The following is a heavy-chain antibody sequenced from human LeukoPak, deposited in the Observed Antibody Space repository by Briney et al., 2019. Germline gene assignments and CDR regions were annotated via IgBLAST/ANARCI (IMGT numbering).Heavy chain of an antibody. CDR3: ANTFLMVRGGVDY. J-gene: IGHJ4*02. V-gene: IGHV4-59*01. D-gene: IGHD3-10*01. CDR1: GGSISSYY. CDR2: IYYSGST. Sequence: SETLSLTCTVSGGSISSYYWSWIRQPPGKGLEWIGYIYYSGSTNYNPSLKSRVTISVDTSKNQFSLKLSSVTAADTAVYYCANTFLMVRGGVDYWGQGTLVTISS.